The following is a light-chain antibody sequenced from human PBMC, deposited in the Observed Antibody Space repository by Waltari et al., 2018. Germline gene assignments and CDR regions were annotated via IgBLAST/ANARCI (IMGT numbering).Light chain of an antibody. J-gene: IGKJ3*01. CDR1: QGISSY. V-gene: IGKV1-8*01. Sequence: AIRMTQSPSSFSASTGDRVTITCRASQGISSYLAWYQQKPGKAPKLLIYAASTLKSGVPSRFSGSESGTDFTLTISCLQSEDFATYYCQQYYSYPFTFGPGTKVDIK. CDR2: AAS. CDR3: QQYYSYPFT.